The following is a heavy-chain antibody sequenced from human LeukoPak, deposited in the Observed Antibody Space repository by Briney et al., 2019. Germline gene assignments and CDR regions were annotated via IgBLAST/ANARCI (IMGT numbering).Heavy chain of an antibody. Sequence: SETLSLTCTVSGGSISSYYWSWIRQPPGKGLEWIGYIYYSGSTNYNPSLKSRVTISVDTSKNQFSLKLSSVTAADTAVYYCARAPSGSQIDYWGQGTLVTVSS. CDR1: GGSISSYY. V-gene: IGHV4-59*01. D-gene: IGHD1-26*01. CDR2: IYYSGST. J-gene: IGHJ4*02. CDR3: ARAPSGSQIDY.